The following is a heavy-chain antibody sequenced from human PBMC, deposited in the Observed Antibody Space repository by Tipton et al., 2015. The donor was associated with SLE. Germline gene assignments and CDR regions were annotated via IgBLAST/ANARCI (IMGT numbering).Heavy chain of an antibody. V-gene: IGHV4-61*01. J-gene: IGHJ6*02. CDR1: GGSVSSGSYY. CDR3: ANLAAAGHHGMDV. D-gene: IGHD6-13*01. Sequence: LRLSCTVSGGSVSSGSYYWSWIRQPPGKGLEWIGYIYYSGSTNYNPSLKSRVTISVDTSKNQFSLKLSSVTAADTAVYYCANLAAAGHHGMDVWGQGTTVTVSS. CDR2: IYYSGST.